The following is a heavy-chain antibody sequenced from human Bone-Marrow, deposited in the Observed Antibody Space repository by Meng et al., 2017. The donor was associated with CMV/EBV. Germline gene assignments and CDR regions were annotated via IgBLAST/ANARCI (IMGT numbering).Heavy chain of an antibody. CDR1: GDTFSNYA. J-gene: IGHJ3*02. CDR3: ARLMTVIAVAGNDAFDI. Sequence: SVKVSCKASGDTFSNYAFSWVRQAPGQGLEWMGGIIPIFGTANYAQKFQGRVTITTDESTSTAYMELSSLRSEDTAVYYCARLMTVIAVAGNDAFDIWGQGTMVTVSS. CDR2: IIPIFGTA. V-gene: IGHV1-69*05. D-gene: IGHD6-19*01.